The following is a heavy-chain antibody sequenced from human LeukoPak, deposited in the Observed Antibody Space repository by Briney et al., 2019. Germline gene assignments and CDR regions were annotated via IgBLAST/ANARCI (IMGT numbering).Heavy chain of an antibody. CDR2: INHSGST. J-gene: IGHJ4*02. D-gene: IGHD3-10*01. CDR1: GGSFSGYY. CDR3: ASITMVREGF. Sequence: SETLSLTCAVYGGSFSGYYWSWIRQPPGKGLEWIGEINHSGSTNYNPSLKSRVTISVDTSKNQFSLKLSSVTAADTAVYYCASITMVREGFWGQGTLVTVFS. V-gene: IGHV4-34*01.